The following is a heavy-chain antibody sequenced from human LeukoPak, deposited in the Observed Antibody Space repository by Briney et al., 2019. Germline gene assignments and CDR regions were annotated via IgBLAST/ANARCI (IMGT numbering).Heavy chain of an antibody. J-gene: IGHJ6*02. D-gene: IGHD6-6*01. CDR3: AKDQYSSSDGMDV. V-gene: IGHV3-30*18. Sequence: GGSLRLSCAASGFTLSSYTVNWVRQAPGKGLEWVAVISYDGSNKYYADSVKGRFTISRDNSKNTLYLQMNSLRAEDTAVYYCAKDQYSSSDGMDVWGQGTTVTVSS. CDR1: GFTLSSYT. CDR2: ISYDGSNK.